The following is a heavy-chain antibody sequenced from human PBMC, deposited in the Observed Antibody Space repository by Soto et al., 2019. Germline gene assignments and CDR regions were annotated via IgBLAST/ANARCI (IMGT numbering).Heavy chain of an antibody. CDR3: ARGGASSRWLDP. CDR2: IYYNGNT. CDR1: GGSISSYF. J-gene: IGHJ5*02. Sequence: SETLSLTGTVSGGSISSYFWSWIRQSPGKGLGWIGYIYYNGNTNYNPSLASRVTISVDTSTNHFSLKLNSVTVADTAVYYCARGGASSRWLDPWGQGTLVTVSS. D-gene: IGHD3-10*01. V-gene: IGHV4-59*01.